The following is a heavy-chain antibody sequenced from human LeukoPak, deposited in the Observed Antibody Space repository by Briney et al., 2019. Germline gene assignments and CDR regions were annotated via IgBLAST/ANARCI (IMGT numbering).Heavy chain of an antibody. V-gene: IGHV4-39*01. D-gene: IGHD6-19*01. CDR1: GGSISSSSYY. J-gene: IGHJ4*02. Sequence: SETQSLTCTVSGGSISSSSYYWGWIRQPPGKGLEWIGSIYYSGSTYYNPSLKSRVTISVDTSKNQFSLKLSSVTAADTAVYYCARHAGYSCGWYPLWGQGTLVTVSS. CDR3: ARHAGYSCGWYPL. CDR2: IYYSGST.